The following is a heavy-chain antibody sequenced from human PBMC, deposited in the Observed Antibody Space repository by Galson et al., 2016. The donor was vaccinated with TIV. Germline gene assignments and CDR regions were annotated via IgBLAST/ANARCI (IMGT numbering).Heavy chain of an antibody. Sequence: SLRLSCAASGFTFSTYVMHWVRQAPGKGLEWLAFVRYDGSHKNYADSVKGRFTISRDNSKYTLYLQMNSLRAEGTAVYFCARAPPIVEVTATLYGMDVWGQGTTVTVSS. CDR2: VRYDGSHK. V-gene: IGHV3-30*02. CDR1: GFTFSTYV. J-gene: IGHJ6*02. CDR3: ARAPPIVEVTATLYGMDV. D-gene: IGHD2-21*02.